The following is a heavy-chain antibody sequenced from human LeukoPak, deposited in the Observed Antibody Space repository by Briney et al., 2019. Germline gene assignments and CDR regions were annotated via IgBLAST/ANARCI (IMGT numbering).Heavy chain of an antibody. Sequence: GGSLRLSCAASGFTFTTFGIHWVRQAPGKGLEWVAAISPHGDIEYYTDSVKGRFTISRDNSKNMINLQMNSLRGEDSAVYYCAKINNNDDYWGQGNLVTVSS. J-gene: IGHJ4*02. CDR3: AKINNNDDY. CDR1: GFTFTTFG. V-gene: IGHV3-30*18. D-gene: IGHD1/OR15-1a*01. CDR2: ISPHGDIE.